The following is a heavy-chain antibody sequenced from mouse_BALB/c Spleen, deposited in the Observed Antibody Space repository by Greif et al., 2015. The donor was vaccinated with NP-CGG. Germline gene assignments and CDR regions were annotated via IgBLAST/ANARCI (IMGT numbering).Heavy chain of an antibody. D-gene: IGHD2-14*01. CDR2: ISYDGSN. J-gene: IGHJ3*01. V-gene: IGHV3-6*02. CDR3: ARDRYDGAY. Sequence: EVHLVESGPGLVKPSQSLSLTCSVTGYSITSGYYWNWIRQFPGNKLEWMGYISYDGSNNYNPSLKNRISITRDTSKNQFFLKLNSATTEDTATYYCARDRYDGAYWGQGTLVTVPA. CDR1: GYSITSGYY.